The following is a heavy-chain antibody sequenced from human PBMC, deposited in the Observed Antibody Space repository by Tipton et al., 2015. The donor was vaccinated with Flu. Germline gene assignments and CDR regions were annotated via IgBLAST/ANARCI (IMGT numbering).Heavy chain of an antibody. D-gene: IGHD1-26*01. V-gene: IGHV5-51*03. CDR1: GYSFTSYW. Sequence: QLVQSGAEVKKPGESLKISCKGSGYSFTSYWIGWVRQVPGKGLEWMGIIYPGNSDTRYSPSFQGQVTISADKSISTAYLQWSSLKASDTAMYYCARRALVGATKGYYYYGMDVWGQGTTVTVSS. CDR3: ARRALVGATKGYYYYGMDV. J-gene: IGHJ6*02. CDR2: IYPGNSDT.